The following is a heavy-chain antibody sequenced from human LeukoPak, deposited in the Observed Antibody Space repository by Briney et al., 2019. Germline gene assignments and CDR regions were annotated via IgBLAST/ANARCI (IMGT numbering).Heavy chain of an antibody. Sequence: SETLSLTCAVYGGSFSGYYWSWIRQPPGKGLEWIGEINHSGSTNYNPSLKSRVTISVDTSKNQFSLKLSSVTAADTAVYYCXXXXXRVVXTAIDDAFDIWGQGTMVTVSS. CDR3: XXXXXRVVXTAIDDAFDI. CDR2: INHSGST. V-gene: IGHV4-34*01. J-gene: IGHJ3*02. CDR1: GGSFSGYY. D-gene: IGHD2-21*02.